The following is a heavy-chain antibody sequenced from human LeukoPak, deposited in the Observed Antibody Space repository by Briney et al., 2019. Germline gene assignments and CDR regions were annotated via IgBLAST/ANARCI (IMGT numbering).Heavy chain of an antibody. CDR2: ISGYNGNT. CDR1: GYTFTSYG. V-gene: IGHV1-18*01. J-gene: IGHJ4*02. D-gene: IGHD2/OR15-2a*01. CDR3: ARDYCNNPTCHTREFDY. Sequence: GASAKVSCKASGYTFTSYGISWVRQAPGQGREWVGWISGYNGNTIYAQKLQGRVSMTTDTSTSKAYMHLRSVRSEDTAVYYCARDYCNNPTCHTREFDYWGQGTLVTVSS.